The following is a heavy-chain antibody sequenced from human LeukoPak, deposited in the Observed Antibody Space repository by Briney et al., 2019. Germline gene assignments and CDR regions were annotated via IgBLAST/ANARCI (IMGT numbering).Heavy chain of an antibody. CDR3: ARDPVAGYFDY. CDR2: IYYSGST. D-gene: IGHD6-19*01. J-gene: IGHJ4*02. Sequence: SETLSLTCTVSGGSISSGGYYWSWIRQHPGKGLEWIGYIYYSGSTYYNPSLKSRVTISVDTSKNQFSLNLNSVTAADTAVYYCARDPVAGYFDYWGQGTLVTVSS. CDR1: GGSISSGGYY. V-gene: IGHV4-31*03.